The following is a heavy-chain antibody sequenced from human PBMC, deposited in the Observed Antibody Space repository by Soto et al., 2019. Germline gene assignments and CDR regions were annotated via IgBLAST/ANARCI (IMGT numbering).Heavy chain of an antibody. CDR1: GFTFSSYS. CDR3: ARDGLRRYSSSWYPRAYYYGMDV. Sequence: AGGSLRLSCAASGFTFSSYSMNWVRQAPGKGLEWVSSISSSSSYIYYADSVKGRFTISRDNAKNSLYLQMNSLRAEDTAVYYCARDGLRRYSSSWYPRAYYYGMDVWGQGTTVTVSS. V-gene: IGHV3-21*01. D-gene: IGHD6-13*01. CDR2: ISSSSSYI. J-gene: IGHJ6*02.